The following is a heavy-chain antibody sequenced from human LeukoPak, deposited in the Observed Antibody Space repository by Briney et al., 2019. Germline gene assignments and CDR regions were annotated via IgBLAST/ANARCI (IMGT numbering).Heavy chain of an antibody. Sequence: GESLQISSKGSGYSFTNYWIGWVRQMPGKSLEWMRIIYPGDSDTRYSPSFQGQVTISADKSISTAYLQWSRVKASDTAMYYCARQTGGNGIDYWGQGTLVTVSS. J-gene: IGHJ4*02. V-gene: IGHV5-51*01. D-gene: IGHD7-27*01. CDR2: IYPGDSDT. CDR3: ARQTGGNGIDY. CDR1: GYSFTNYW.